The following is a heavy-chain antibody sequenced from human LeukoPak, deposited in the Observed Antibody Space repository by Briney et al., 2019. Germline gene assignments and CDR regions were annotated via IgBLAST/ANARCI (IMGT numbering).Heavy chain of an antibody. CDR1: GFTLSSYA. J-gene: IGHJ4*02. CDR2: IVGSGGST. CDR3: AKPKSGSYPGYYFDY. Sequence: GGSLRLSCAASGFTLSSYAMSWIRQAPGKGLEWVSAIVGSGGSTYYADSVKGRFTISRDNSKNTLYLQMNSLRAEDTAVYYCAKPKSGSYPGYYFDYWGQRTLVTVSS. D-gene: IGHD1-26*01. V-gene: IGHV3-23*01.